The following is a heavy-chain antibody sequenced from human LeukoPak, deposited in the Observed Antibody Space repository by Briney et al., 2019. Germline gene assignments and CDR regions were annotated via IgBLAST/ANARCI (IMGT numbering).Heavy chain of an antibody. V-gene: IGHV4-59*01. CDR2: IYYSGIT. CDR3: ARDRQARNYYYYGMDV. J-gene: IGHJ6*02. D-gene: IGHD6-6*01. CDR1: GGSISSYY. Sequence: SETLSLTCTVSGGSISSYYWSWIRQPPGKGLEWIGYIYYSGITNYNPSLKSRVTISVDTSKNQFSLKLSSVTAADTAVYYCARDRQARNYYYYGMDVWGQGTTVTVSS.